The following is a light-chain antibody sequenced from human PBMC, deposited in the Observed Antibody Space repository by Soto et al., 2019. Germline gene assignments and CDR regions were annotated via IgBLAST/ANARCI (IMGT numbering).Light chain of an antibody. CDR2: AAS. V-gene: IGKV1-27*01. Sequence: DIQMTQSPSSLSASVGGRVTITCRASQGISNFLAWYQQKPGKVPKLLISAASTLQSGIPSRFSGSGSGTDFTLTISSLQPEDVATYYCQKYYSAPYTFGQGTKPEIK. J-gene: IGKJ2*01. CDR1: QGISNF. CDR3: QKYYSAPYT.